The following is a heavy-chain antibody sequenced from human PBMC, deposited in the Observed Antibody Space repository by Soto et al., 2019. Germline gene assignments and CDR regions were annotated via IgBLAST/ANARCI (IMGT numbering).Heavy chain of an antibody. CDR3: ARSNKLLWFGELLYFHY. Sequence: GASVKVSCKASGYTFTSYAMHWVRQAPGQRLEWMGWINAGNGNTKYSQKFQGRVTITRDTSASTAYMELSSLRSEDTAVYYCARSNKLLWFGELLYFHYCRQGHLVTVSS. CDR1: GYTFTSYA. V-gene: IGHV1-3*01. J-gene: IGHJ4*02. D-gene: IGHD3-10*01. CDR2: INAGNGNT.